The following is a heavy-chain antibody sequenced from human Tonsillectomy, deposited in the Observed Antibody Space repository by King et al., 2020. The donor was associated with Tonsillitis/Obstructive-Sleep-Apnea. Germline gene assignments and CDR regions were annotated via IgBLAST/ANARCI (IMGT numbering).Heavy chain of an antibody. CDR2: IYPADSDT. CDR1: GYRFPTHW. Sequence: QLVQSGAEVKKPGESLKMSCKGSGYRFPTHWIGWVRQMPGKGLEWMGIIYPADSDTRYSPSFQGQVTISADKSITTAYLQWSRLKASDTAMYYCVRQGDEYGSFDYWGQGTLVTVSS. CDR3: VRQGDEYGSFDY. D-gene: IGHD4-17*01. J-gene: IGHJ4*02. V-gene: IGHV5-51*01.